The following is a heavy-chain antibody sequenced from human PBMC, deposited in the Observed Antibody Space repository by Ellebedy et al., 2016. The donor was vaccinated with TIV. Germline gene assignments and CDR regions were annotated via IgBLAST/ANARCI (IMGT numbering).Heavy chain of an antibody. D-gene: IGHD4-23*01. CDR1: GFTFNTYP. V-gene: IGHV3-23*01. Sequence: GESLKISCAASGFTFNTYPMSWVRQAPGKGLEWVSTLSGSGDTTYYADSVKGRFTISRDNSKNQLFLQMSSLRAEDTAVYYCARDAADNGGKLDYWGQGALVTVSS. CDR3: ARDAADNGGKLDY. CDR2: LSGSGDTT. J-gene: IGHJ4*02.